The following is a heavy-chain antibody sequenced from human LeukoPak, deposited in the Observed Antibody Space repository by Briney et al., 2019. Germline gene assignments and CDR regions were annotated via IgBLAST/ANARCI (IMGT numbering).Heavy chain of an antibody. D-gene: IGHD1-26*01. CDR1: GGSISSNNYY. J-gene: IGHJ4*02. CDR3: ARQGSGNYLSPVNY. CDR2: IYYSRST. Sequence: SETLSLTCTVSGGSISSNNYYWGWIRQPPGKGLEWIGTIYYSRSTYYNPSLKSRVTISVDTSKNQFSLKLSSVTAADTAVYYCARQGSGNYLSPVNYWGQGALVTVSS. V-gene: IGHV4-39*01.